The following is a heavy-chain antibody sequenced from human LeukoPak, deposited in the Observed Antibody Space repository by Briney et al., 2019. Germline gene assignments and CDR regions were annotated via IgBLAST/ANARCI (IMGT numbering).Heavy chain of an antibody. D-gene: IGHD1-1*01. J-gene: IGHJ4*01. CDR3: EKANGSWNDGLFYY. CDR1: GFTFSKYW. V-gene: IGHV3-7*05. CDR2: IKQDGSEK. Sequence: GGSLRLSCTASGFTFSKYWMTWVRQAPGKGLECVATIKQDGSEKYYLDSMRGRFTISRDNSKNTLYLQMNSLRAEDTAVYYCEKANGSWNDGLFYYWGHGGTLIAFS.